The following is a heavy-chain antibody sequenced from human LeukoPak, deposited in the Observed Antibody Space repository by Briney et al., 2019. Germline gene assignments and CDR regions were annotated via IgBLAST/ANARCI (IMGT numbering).Heavy chain of an antibody. V-gene: IGHV3-48*03. Sequence: GGSLRLSCAASGFTFSSYEMNWVRQAPGKGLEWVSYISSSGSTIYYADSVKGRFTISRDNAKNSLYLQMNSLRAEDTAVYYCARAKYYYDSSGYFDYWGQGTLVTVSS. D-gene: IGHD3-22*01. CDR2: ISSSGSTI. J-gene: IGHJ4*02. CDR3: ARAKYYYDSSGYFDY. CDR1: GFTFSSYE.